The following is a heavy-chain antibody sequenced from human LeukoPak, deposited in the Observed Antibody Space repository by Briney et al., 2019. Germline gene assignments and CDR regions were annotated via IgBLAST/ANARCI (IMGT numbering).Heavy chain of an antibody. CDR1: GFTFSNYW. CDR3: AREATIFGVK. CDR2: INIDGSNT. Sequence: GGSLRLSCAASGFTFSNYWMHWVRQAPGKGLVWVSRINIDGSNTNYADSVKGRFTISRDNAKNTLYLQMNSLRAEDTAIYYCAREATIFGVKWGQGTLVTVSS. J-gene: IGHJ4*02. D-gene: IGHD3-3*01. V-gene: IGHV3-74*01.